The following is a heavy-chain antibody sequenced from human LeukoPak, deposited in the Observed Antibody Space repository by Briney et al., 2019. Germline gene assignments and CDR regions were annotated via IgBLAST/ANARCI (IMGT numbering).Heavy chain of an antibody. CDR3: ARGRAIDYYDSSGHFSDY. D-gene: IGHD3-22*01. CDR2: MNPNSGNT. V-gene: IGHV1-8*03. CDR1: GYTFTSYD. J-gene: IGHJ4*02. Sequence: GASVKVSCKPSGYTFTSYDNIGVRQATGQGREWMGWMNPNSGNTGYAQKFQGRVTITRNTSISTAYLELSSLRSEDTAVYYCARGRAIDYYDSSGHFSDYWGQGTLVTVSS.